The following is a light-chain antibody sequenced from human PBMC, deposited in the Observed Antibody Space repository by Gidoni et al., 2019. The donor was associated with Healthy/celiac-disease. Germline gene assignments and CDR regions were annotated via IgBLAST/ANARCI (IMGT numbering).Light chain of an antibody. CDR2: AAS. J-gene: IGKJ1*01. CDR3: QQSYSTPPERT. CDR1: QSISSY. V-gene: IGKV1-39*01. Sequence: DIQMTQSPSSLSASVGDRVTITCRASQSISSYLNWYQQKPGKATKLLIYAASSLQSGVPSRFSGSVSGTDFTLTISSLQPEDFATYYCQQSYSTPPERTFGQWTKVEIK.